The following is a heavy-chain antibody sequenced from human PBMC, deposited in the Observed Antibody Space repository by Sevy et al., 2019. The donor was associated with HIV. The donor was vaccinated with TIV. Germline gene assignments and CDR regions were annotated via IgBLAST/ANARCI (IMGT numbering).Heavy chain of an antibody. CDR3: ARDLEFYDYGDYGPAFMPDY. J-gene: IGHJ4*02. V-gene: IGHV3-33*01. CDR2: IWFDGSNT. Sequence: GGSLRLSCAASGFTFSSYGMHWVRQAPGKGLEWVAVIWFDGSNTNYADSVKGRFTISRDMAKNTLHLQMNSLRAEDTAVYYWARDLEFYDYGDYGPAFMPDYWGQGTLVTVSS. CDR1: GFTFSSYG. D-gene: IGHD4-17*01.